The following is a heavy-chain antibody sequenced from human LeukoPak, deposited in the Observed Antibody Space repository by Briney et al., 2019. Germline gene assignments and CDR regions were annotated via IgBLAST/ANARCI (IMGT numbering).Heavy chain of an antibody. V-gene: IGHV4-59*01. CDR2: IYYSGST. CDR1: GGSFSGYY. CDR3: ARQGYGGNPQGAADY. J-gene: IGHJ4*02. Sequence: SETQSLTCAVYGGSFSGYYWSWIRQPPGKGLEWIGYIYYSGSTNYNPSLKSRVTISVDTSKNQFSLKLTSVTAADTAVYYCARQGYGGNPQGAADYWGQGTLVTVSS. D-gene: IGHD4-23*01.